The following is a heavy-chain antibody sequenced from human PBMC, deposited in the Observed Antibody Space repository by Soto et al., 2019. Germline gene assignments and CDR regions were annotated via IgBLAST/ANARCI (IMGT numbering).Heavy chain of an antibody. J-gene: IGHJ4*02. V-gene: IGHV4-34*01. CDR3: ARGRRSLPVVVVAAIDY. D-gene: IGHD2-15*01. CDR2: INHSGST. Sequence: SETLSLTCAVDGGSFSGYYWSWIRQPPGKGLEWIGEINHSGSTNYNPSLKSRVTISVDTSKNQFSLKLSSVTAADTAVYYCARGRRSLPVVVVAAIDYWGQGTLVTVSS. CDR1: GGSFSGYY.